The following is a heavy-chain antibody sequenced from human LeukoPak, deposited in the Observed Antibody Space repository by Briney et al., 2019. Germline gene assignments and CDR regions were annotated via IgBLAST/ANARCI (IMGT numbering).Heavy chain of an antibody. V-gene: IGHV3-74*01. J-gene: IGHJ3*02. CDR2: INSDGSTT. CDR3: ASAKKYSSGWYIDAFDI. CDR1: GFTLNGYW. D-gene: IGHD6-19*01. Sequence: GGSLRLSCAAPGFTLNGYWMHWVRQAPGKGLVWVSRINSDGSTTSYADSVKGRFTISRDNAKNSLYLQMNSLRAEDTAVYYCASAKKYSSGWYIDAFDIWGQGTMVTVSS.